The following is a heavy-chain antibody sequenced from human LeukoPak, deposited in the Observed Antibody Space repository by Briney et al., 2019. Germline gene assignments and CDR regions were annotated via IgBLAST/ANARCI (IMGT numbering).Heavy chain of an antibody. CDR1: GYSISSGYY. D-gene: IGHD4-23*01. J-gene: IGHJ4*02. Sequence: SETLSLTCTVSGYSISSGYYWGWIRQPPGKGLEWIGSIYHSGSTYYNPSLKSRVTISVDTSKNQFSLKLSSVTAADTAVYYCARVPTVVISKGLDYWGQGTLATVSP. CDR3: ARVPTVVISKGLDY. CDR2: IYHSGST. V-gene: IGHV4-38-2*02.